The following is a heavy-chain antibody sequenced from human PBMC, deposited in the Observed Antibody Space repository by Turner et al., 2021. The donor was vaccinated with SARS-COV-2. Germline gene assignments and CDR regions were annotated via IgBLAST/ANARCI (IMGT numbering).Heavy chain of an antibody. Sequence: QLQLQESGPGLVKPSETLSLTCTVSGGAISSSSYYWGWLRQPPGKGLEWIGTVYDGGSTYYNPSLKSRVTISVDTSKNQFSLKLSYVTAADTAVYYCARLPYYYDSSGPIDYWGQGTLVTVSS. CDR1: GGAISSSSYY. CDR2: VYDGGST. J-gene: IGHJ4*02. V-gene: IGHV4-39*01. D-gene: IGHD3-22*01. CDR3: ARLPYYYDSSGPIDY.